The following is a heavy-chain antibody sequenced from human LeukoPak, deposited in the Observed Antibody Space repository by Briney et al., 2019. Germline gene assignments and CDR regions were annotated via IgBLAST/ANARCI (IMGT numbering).Heavy chain of an antibody. CDR1: GYTFTGYY. CDR2: INPNSGGT. D-gene: IGHD2/OR15-2a*01. CDR3: VRAGSRIYDYSGY. J-gene: IGHJ4*02. Sequence: ASVKVSCKASGYTFTGYYMHWVRQAPGQGLEWMGWINPNSGGTNYAQKFQGRVTMTRDTSISTAYMELSRLRSDDTAVYYCVRAGSRIYDYSGYWGQGTLVTVSS. V-gene: IGHV1-2*02.